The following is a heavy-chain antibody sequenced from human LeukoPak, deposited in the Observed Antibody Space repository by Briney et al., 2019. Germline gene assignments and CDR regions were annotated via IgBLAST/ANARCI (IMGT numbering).Heavy chain of an antibody. CDR2: IYYSGST. CDR1: GGSISSGGYY. V-gene: IGHV4-31*03. CDR3: ARDSLLRRNYYYGMDV. J-gene: IGHJ6*02. D-gene: IGHD3-22*01. Sequence: KSSETLSLTCTVSGGSISSGGYYWSWIRQHPGEGLEWIGYIYYSGSTYYNPSLKSRVTISVDTSKNQFSLKLSSVTAADTAVYYCARDSLLRRNYYYGMDVWGQGTTVTVSS.